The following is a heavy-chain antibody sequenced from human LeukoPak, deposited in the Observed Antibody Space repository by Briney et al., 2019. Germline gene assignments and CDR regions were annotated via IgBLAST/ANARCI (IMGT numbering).Heavy chain of an antibody. CDR1: GYSFSTYD. J-gene: IGHJ4*02. CDR3: ARGREWLVAFDS. D-gene: IGHD6-19*01. Sequence: APVRVSCTASGYSFSTYDINWVRQAPGQGLEWMGWMNPKSGNTGYPQNFQGRVTMTRNGCISTAYVELSGLRSDDTGVYYCARGREWLVAFDSWGQGALVTVSS. CDR2: MNPKSGNT. V-gene: IGHV1-8*01.